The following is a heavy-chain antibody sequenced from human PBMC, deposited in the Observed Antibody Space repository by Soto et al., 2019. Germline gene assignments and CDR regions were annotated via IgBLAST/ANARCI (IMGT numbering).Heavy chain of an antibody. CDR1: GYAFTRDG. CDR2: ISAYNGNT. V-gene: IGHV1-18*01. CDR3: ARRISYDFWSGYSNFDY. J-gene: IGHJ4*02. Sequence: SLKLAWKGAGYAFTRDGISWLLLAHGQGLEWMGWISAYNGNTNYAQKLQGRVTMTTDTSTSTAYMELRSLRSDDTAVYYCARRISYDFWSGYSNFDYWGQGTLVTVSS. D-gene: IGHD3-3*01.